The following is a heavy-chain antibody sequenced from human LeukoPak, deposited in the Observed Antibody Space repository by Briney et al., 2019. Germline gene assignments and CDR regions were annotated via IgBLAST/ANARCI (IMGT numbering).Heavy chain of an antibody. CDR3: IREVQVRASASLGL. D-gene: IGHD1-1*01. J-gene: IGHJ4*01. CDR2: MNSDGTTI. Sequence: GGSLRLSCAASGFTISGFWMHWVRQVPGEGLVWVARMNSDGTTINYADSVKGRFTISRDNVRNTLHLQMNNLSLEDTAVYFCIREVQVRASASLGLWGRGTLVTVS. V-gene: IGHV3-74*01. CDR1: GFTISGFW.